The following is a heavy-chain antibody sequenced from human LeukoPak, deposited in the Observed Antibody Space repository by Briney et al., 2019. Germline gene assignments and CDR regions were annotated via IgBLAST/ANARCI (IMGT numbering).Heavy chain of an antibody. CDR1: GFTFSSYA. Sequence: GGSLRLYCAASGFTFSSYAMSWVRQAPGKGLEWVSAISGSGGSTYYADSVKGRFTISRDNSKNTLYLQMNSLRAEDTAVYYCARTQWLVWAFDIWGQGTMVTVSS. CDR2: ISGSGGST. J-gene: IGHJ3*02. CDR3: ARTQWLVWAFDI. V-gene: IGHV3-23*01. D-gene: IGHD6-19*01.